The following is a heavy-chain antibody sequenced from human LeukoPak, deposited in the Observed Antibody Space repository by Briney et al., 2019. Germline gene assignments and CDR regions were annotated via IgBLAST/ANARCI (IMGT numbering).Heavy chain of an antibody. J-gene: IGHJ4*02. CDR3: ARGRALYYDLWSCYLNTFDY. Sequence: PSETLPLTCAVYGGSFSGYDWSWIRQPPGKGLEWIGEINHSGSTNYNPSLKSRVNISVDTSKNQFSLKLSSVTAADTAVYYCARGRALYYDLWSCYLNTFDYWGQGTLVTVSS. CDR2: INHSGST. D-gene: IGHD3-3*01. V-gene: IGHV4-34*01. CDR1: GGSFSGYD.